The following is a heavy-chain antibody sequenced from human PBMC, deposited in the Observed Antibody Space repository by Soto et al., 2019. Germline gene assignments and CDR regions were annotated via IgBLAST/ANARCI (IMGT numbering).Heavy chain of an antibody. J-gene: IGHJ3*02. V-gene: IGHV4-34*01. CDR1: GGSFSGHY. D-gene: IGHD4-17*01. CDR3: ERDLTTITPGAFAI. Sequence: SETLSLACAVYGGSFSGHYWSWIRQPPGKGLEWIGEINHSGSTNYNPSLKSRVTISIDTSKNQFSLKLSSVTAADTAVYYCERDLTTITPGAFAIWGQGTMVTVSS. CDR2: INHSGST.